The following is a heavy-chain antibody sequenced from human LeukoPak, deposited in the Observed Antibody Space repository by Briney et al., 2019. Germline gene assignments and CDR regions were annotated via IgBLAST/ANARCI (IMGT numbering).Heavy chain of an antibody. Sequence: SETLSLTCTVSGGSISSSSYYWGWIRQPPGKGLEWIGSIYYSGSTYYNPSLKSRVTISVDTSKNQFSLKLSSVTAVDTAVYYCARHYYGSGSQDFDYWGQGTLVTVSS. D-gene: IGHD3-10*01. CDR1: GGSISSSSYY. CDR3: ARHYYGSGSQDFDY. CDR2: IYYSGST. V-gene: IGHV4-39*01. J-gene: IGHJ4*02.